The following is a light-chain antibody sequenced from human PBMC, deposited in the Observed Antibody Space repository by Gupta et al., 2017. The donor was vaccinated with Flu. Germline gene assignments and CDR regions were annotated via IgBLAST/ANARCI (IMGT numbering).Light chain of an antibody. Sequence: DFEMTQSPSTLSAFIGDRVTITCRVSRSVKTWLAWFQRKPGEVPKLLIHQASTLETGVPSRFSGSGSGTEFTLTISSRQPDDLATYYCQQDYGPWTFGQGTKVEIK. V-gene: IGKV1-5*03. CDR1: RSVKTW. J-gene: IGKJ1*01. CDR3: QQDYGPWT. CDR2: QAS.